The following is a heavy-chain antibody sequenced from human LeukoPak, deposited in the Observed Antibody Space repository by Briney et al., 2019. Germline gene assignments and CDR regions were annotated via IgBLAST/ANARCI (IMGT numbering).Heavy chain of an antibody. CDR2: INPNSGGT. V-gene: IGHV1-2*02. J-gene: IGHJ5*02. D-gene: IGHD2-2*02. Sequence: ASVKVSCKASGYTFTGYYMHWVRQAPGQGLEWMGWINPNSGGTNYAQKFQGRVTMTRDTSISTAYMELSRPRSDDTAVYYCARDAPPCSSTSCYTGMVWFDPWGQGTLVTVSS. CDR3: ARDAPPCSSTSCYTGMVWFDP. CDR1: GYTFTGYY.